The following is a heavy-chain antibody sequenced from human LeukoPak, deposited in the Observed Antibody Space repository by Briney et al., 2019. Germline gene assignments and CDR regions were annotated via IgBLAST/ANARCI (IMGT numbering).Heavy chain of an antibody. D-gene: IGHD3-9*01. J-gene: IGHJ6*02. CDR1: GFTFSSYD. Sequence: GGSLRLSCAASGFTFSSYDMHWVRHATGKGLEWVSAIGTAGDTYYPGSVKGRFTISRENAKNSLYLQMNSLRAGDTAVYYCAREGNYDILTGSKYGMDVWGQGTTVTVSS. CDR3: AREGNYDILTGSKYGMDV. CDR2: IGTAGDT. V-gene: IGHV3-13*01.